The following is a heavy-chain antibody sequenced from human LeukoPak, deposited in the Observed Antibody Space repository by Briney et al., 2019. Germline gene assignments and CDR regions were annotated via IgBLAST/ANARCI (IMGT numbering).Heavy chain of an antibody. CDR1: GFTFDDYA. CDR3: VKDLRYLDWMTYAS. V-gene: IGHV3-43*02. CDR2: ISGDGDST. J-gene: IGHJ4*02. D-gene: IGHD3-9*01. Sequence: GGSLRLSCAASGFTFDDYAMHWVRQAPGKGLEWVSLISGDGDSTDYADSVKGRFTISRDNSKNSLFLQMDSLRTEDTALYYCVKDLRYLDWMTYASWGQGTLVTVSS.